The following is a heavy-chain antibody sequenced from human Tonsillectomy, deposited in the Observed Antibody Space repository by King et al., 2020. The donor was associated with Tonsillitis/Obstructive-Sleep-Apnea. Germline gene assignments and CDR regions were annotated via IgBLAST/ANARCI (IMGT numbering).Heavy chain of an antibody. CDR2: TYYTGST. J-gene: IGHJ4*02. D-gene: IGHD5-18*01. V-gene: IGHV4-39*01. CDR1: GGSISSSSYY. CDR3: ARPDTAMVTFDY. Sequence: HLQLQESGPGLVKPSETLSLTCTVSGGSISSSSYYWGWIRQPPGKGLEWIGSTYYTGSTYYNPSLKSRVTISVDTSKNQFSLKLSSVTAADTAVYYCARPDTAMVTFDYWGPGTLVTVSS.